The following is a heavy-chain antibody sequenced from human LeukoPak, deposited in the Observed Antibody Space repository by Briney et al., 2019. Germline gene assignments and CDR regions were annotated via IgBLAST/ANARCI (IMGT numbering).Heavy chain of an antibody. CDR2: IASDGSST. Sequence: PGGSLRLSCAASGFTFSSYWMNWVRQAPGKGLVWVSRIASDGSSTTYADSVKGRFSISRDNAKNSLYLQVNSLRAEDTAVYYCARDLAGLRFLEWLPPREVGMDVWGQGTTVTVSS. D-gene: IGHD3-3*01. V-gene: IGHV3-74*01. CDR1: GFTFSSYW. CDR3: ARDLAGLRFLEWLPPREVGMDV. J-gene: IGHJ6*02.